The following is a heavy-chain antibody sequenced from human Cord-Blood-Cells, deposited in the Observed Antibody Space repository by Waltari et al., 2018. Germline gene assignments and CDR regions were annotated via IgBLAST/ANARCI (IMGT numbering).Heavy chain of an antibody. CDR1: GFTFDAYA. D-gene: IGHD6-13*01. J-gene: IGHJ5*02. Sequence: EVQLVESGEGLVQPGRSLRLSCAASGFTFDAYAMHWVRQAPGKGLEWVSGISWNSGSIGYADSVKGRFTISRDNAKNSLYLQMNSLRAEDTALYYCAKDRYSSSWYGWFDPWGQGTLVTVSS. CDR2: ISWNSGSI. V-gene: IGHV3-9*01. CDR3: AKDRYSSSWYGWFDP.